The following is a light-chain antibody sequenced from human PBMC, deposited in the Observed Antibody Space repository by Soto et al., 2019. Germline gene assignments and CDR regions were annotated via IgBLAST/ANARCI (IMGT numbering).Light chain of an antibody. J-gene: IGKJ1*01. V-gene: IGKV3-20*01. CDR1: QSVSSSY. Sequence: ESVLTQSPGTLSLSPGERGTLSCRASQSVSSSYLAWYQQKPGQAPRPLIYGASNRATGIPDRFSGSGSGTDFTLTISRLEPEDFAVYYCQQYNSSPWTFGQGTQVEIK. CDR3: QQYNSSPWT. CDR2: GAS.